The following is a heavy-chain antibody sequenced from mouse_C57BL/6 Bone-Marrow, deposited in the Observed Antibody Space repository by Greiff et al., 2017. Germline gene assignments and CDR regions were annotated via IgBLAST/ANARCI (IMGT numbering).Heavy chain of an antibody. V-gene: IGHV1-81*01. CDR1: GYTFTSYW. CDR3: ERAGPPG. CDR2: IYPRSGNT. J-gene: IGHJ3*02. Sequence: VKLLESGAELARPGASVKLSCKASGYTFTSYWIRWVKQRTGQGLEWIGEIYPRSGNTYYNEKFKGKATLTVDKSSSTAYMELRSLTSADSAVXFCERAGPPGWGQGTLVTVSA.